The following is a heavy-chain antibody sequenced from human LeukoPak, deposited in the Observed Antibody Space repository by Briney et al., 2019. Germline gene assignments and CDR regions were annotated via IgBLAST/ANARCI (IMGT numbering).Heavy chain of an antibody. Sequence: SSETLSLTCTVSGGPISSGGYYWSWIRQHPGKGLEWIGYIYYSGSTYYNPSLKSRVTISVDTSKNQFSLKLSSVTAADTAVYYCARDRWGTTPNYFDYWGQGTLVTVSS. V-gene: IGHV4-31*03. J-gene: IGHJ4*02. CDR2: IYYSGST. CDR3: ARDRWGTTPNYFDY. D-gene: IGHD2/OR15-2a*01. CDR1: GGPISSGGYY.